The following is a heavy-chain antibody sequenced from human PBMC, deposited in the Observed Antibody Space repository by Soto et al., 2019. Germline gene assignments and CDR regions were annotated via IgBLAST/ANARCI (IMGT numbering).Heavy chain of an antibody. D-gene: IGHD1-26*01. CDR2: ISGSGFKK. V-gene: IGHV3-23*01. CDR1: GFIFENFG. Sequence: PVGSLRLSCAASGFIFENFGMSWVRQAPGKGLEWISSISGSGFKKYYADSVKGRFTISRDNSKSTVYLELNNLSAEDTAVYHCAKNQGVELVPLATVDWFDPWGQGSVVTGSS. CDR3: AKNQGVELVPLATVDWFDP. J-gene: IGHJ5*02.